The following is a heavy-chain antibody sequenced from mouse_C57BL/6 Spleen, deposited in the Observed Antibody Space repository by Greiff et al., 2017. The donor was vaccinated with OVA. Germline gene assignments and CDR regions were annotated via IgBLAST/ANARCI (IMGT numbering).Heavy chain of an antibody. CDR3: AKEEYDYDDGYYFDY. Sequence: VKLVESGPGLVQPSQSLSITCTVSGFSLTSYGVHWVRQSPGKGLEWLGVIWRGGSTDYNAAFMSRLSITKDNSKSQVFFKMNSLQADDTAIYYCAKEEYDYDDGYYFDYWGQGTTLTVSS. J-gene: IGHJ2*01. CDR1: GFSLTSYG. D-gene: IGHD2-4*01. V-gene: IGHV2-5*01. CDR2: IWRGGST.